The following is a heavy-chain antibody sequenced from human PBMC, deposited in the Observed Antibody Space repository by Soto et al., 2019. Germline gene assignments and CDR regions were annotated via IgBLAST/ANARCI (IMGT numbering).Heavy chain of an antibody. V-gene: IGHV1-69*02. CDR3: ARGASGNWFDP. D-gene: IGHD6-19*01. J-gene: IGHJ5*02. CDR2: IIPILGIA. CDR1: GGTFSSYT. Sequence: QVQLVQSGAEVKKPGSSVKVSCKASGGTFSSYTISWVRQAPGQGLEWMGRIIPILGIANYAQKFQGRVTITADKSTSTAYLELSSLRSEDTAVYYCARGASGNWFDPWGQGPLVTVSS.